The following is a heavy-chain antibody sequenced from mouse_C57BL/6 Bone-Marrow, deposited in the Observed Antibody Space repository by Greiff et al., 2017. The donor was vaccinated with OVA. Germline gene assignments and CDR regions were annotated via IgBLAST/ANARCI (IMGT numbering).Heavy chain of an antibody. Sequence: EVNVVESGEGLVKPGGSLKLSCAASGFTFSSYAMSWVRQTPEKRLEWVAYISSGGDYIYYADTVKGRFTISRDNARNTLYLQMSSLKSEDTAMYYCTRDAPVRRGAMDYWGQGTSVTVSS. CDR3: TRDAPVRRGAMDY. J-gene: IGHJ4*01. D-gene: IGHD1-1*01. V-gene: IGHV5-9-1*02. CDR1: GFTFSSYA. CDR2: ISSGGDYI.